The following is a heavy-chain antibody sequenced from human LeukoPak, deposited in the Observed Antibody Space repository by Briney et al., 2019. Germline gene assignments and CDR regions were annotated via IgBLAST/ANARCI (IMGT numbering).Heavy chain of an antibody. Sequence: GGSLRLSCEASGFTFSSYWMSWVRQAPGKGLEWVANINEDGSEKYYVESVKGRFTVSRDNAKNSLYLQMDSLRAEDTAVYYCARDGPHYDFWSGPAYWGQGTLVTVSS. CDR1: GFTFSSYW. D-gene: IGHD3-3*01. CDR3: ARDGPHYDFWSGPAY. J-gene: IGHJ4*02. CDR2: INEDGSEK. V-gene: IGHV3-7*05.